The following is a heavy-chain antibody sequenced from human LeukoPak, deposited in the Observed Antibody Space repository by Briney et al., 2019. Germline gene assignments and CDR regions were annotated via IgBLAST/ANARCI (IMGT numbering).Heavy chain of an antibody. V-gene: IGHV3-7*01. CDR1: GFTFSSYW. CDR3: ARNPDLASSSPYFDL. CDR2: IKQDGSEK. Sequence: PGGSLRLSCAASGFTFSSYWMSWVRQAPGKGLEWVANIKQDGSEKYYVDSVKGRFTISRDNAKNSLYLQMNSLRAEDTAVYYCARNPDLASSSPYFDLWGRGTLVTVSS. J-gene: IGHJ2*01. D-gene: IGHD2-2*01.